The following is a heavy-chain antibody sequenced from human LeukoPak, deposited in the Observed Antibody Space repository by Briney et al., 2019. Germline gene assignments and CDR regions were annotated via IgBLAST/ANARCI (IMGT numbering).Heavy chain of an antibody. CDR3: AKALAAAGLDY. D-gene: IGHD6-13*01. Sequence: PGGSLSLSCAVSGFTFDDYAVHGLRQAPGKGLEWVSCIGWDSGSIGYAASVKGRFTISRDNGKNCLYLQMNSLRAEDTALYYCAKALAAAGLDYWGQGTLVTVSS. CDR2: IGWDSGSI. V-gene: IGHV3-9*01. CDR1: GFTFDDYA. J-gene: IGHJ4*02.